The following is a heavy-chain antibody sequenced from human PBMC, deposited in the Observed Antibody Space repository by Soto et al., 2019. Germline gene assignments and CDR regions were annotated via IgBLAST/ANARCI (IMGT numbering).Heavy chain of an antibody. V-gene: IGHV3-30-3*01. J-gene: IGHJ3*02. D-gene: IGHD6-19*01. Sequence: QVHLVESGGGVAQPGRSLRLSCAASGFTFRNSAMHWVRQAPGKGLEWVAILSYDGNFRSYADSVRGRFTISRDNSKNTLYLQINALRPEDTAVYFCAGDRHASGWGDALDIWGQGTLVTVAS. CDR3: AGDRHASGWGDALDI. CDR1: GFTFRNSA. CDR2: LSYDGNFR.